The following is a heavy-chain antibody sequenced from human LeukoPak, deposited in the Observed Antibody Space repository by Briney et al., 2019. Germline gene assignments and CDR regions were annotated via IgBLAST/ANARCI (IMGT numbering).Heavy chain of an antibody. V-gene: IGHV3-33*06. CDR2: IWYDGSNK. D-gene: IGHD7-27*01. CDR3: AKDQGGNWGPPRYYSDY. CDR1: GFTFSSYG. J-gene: IGHJ4*02. Sequence: GRSLRLSCAASGFTFSSYGMHWVRQAPGKGLEWVAVIWYDGSNKYYADSVKGRFTISRDNSKNTLYLQMNSLRAEDTAVYYCAKDQGGNWGPPRYYSDYWGQGTLVTVSS.